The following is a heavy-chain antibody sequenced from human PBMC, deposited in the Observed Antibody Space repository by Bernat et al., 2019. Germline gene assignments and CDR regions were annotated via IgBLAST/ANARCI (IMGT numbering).Heavy chain of an antibody. V-gene: IGHV1-69*02. J-gene: IGHJ4*02. CDR1: GGTFSSYT. CDR2: IIPILGIA. CDR3: AILDTAMVKGFDY. D-gene: IGHD5-18*01. Sequence: QVQLVQSGAELKKPGSSFNVSCKASGGTFSSYTIILFRQSPGQGLEWMGRIIPILGIANYEQKFQGRVTITADKSTSTAYMELSSLRSEDTAVYYCAILDTAMVKGFDYWGQGTLVTVSS.